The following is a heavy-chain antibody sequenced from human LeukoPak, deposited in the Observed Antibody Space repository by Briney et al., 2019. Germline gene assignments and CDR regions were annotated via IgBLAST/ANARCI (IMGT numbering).Heavy chain of an antibody. V-gene: IGHV1-18*01. CDR3: ARRERTNLDQNWFDP. J-gene: IGHJ5*02. CDR1: GYTFTSYA. CDR2: ISAYNGNT. Sequence: ASVKVSCKASGYTFTSYAINWVRQAPGQGLEWMGWISAYNGNTNYAQKLQGRVTMTTDTSTNTAYMELRSLRSDDTAVYYCARRERTNLDQNWFDPWGQGTLVTVSS.